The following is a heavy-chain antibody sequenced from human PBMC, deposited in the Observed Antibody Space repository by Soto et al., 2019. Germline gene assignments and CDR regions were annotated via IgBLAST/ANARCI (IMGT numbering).Heavy chain of an antibody. J-gene: IGHJ6*02. V-gene: IGHV1-18*01. Sequence: QVQLVQSGAEGKKPGASVKVSCKASGYTFTSYGISWVRQAPGQGIEWMGWISAYNGNTNYAQKRQGRGTMTKDTSTSTAYMELRSLRSDDTAVYYCAVATSPLYYYYGMDVWGQGTTVTVSS. CDR2: ISAYNGNT. CDR1: GYTFTSYG. D-gene: IGHD5-12*01. CDR3: AVATSPLYYYYGMDV.